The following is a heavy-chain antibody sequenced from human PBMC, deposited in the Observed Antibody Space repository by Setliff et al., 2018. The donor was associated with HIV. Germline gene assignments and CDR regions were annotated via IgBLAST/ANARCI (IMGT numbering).Heavy chain of an antibody. V-gene: IGHV1-3*01. CDR3: ARGGAREYQLLYNYFDP. CDR1: GYTLSTYA. D-gene: IGHD2-2*01. Sequence: ASVKVSCKASGYTLSTYALYWVRQAPGQRLEWMGWINSDNGNTKFSQKFQGRLTITADTTASTAYMVLSSLTSEDTAVYYCARGGAREYQLLYNYFDPWDQGTLVTVSS. J-gene: IGHJ5*02. CDR2: INSDNGNT.